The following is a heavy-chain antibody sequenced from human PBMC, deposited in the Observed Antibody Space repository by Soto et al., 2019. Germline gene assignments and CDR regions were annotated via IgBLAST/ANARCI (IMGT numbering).Heavy chain of an antibody. J-gene: IGHJ4*02. CDR1: GYTFTSYD. Sequence: QVQLVQSRAEVKKPGSSVKVSSKASGYTFTSYDINWVRQATGQGLEWMGWMNPNRGNTGYAQNFQGRVTMNRNTSISTAYMELSSLRSEDTAVYYCAREHSSSWRFDYWGQGTPVIFSS. CDR2: MNPNRGNT. CDR3: AREHSSSWRFDY. D-gene: IGHD6-13*01. V-gene: IGHV1-8*02.